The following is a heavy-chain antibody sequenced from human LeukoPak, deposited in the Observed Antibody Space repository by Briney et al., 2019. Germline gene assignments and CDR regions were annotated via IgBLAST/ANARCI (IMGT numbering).Heavy chain of an antibody. D-gene: IGHD4-17*01. CDR3: AREAVTRNYFDY. CDR2: IYSGGST. Sequence: GGSLRLSCAASGFTVSSSYMNWVRQAPGKGLEWVSVIYSGGSTYYADSVRGRFTISRDNSKNTLFLQMNGLRAEDTAVYYCAREAVTRNYFDYWGQGTLVTVSS. CDR1: GFTVSSSY. V-gene: IGHV3-53*01. J-gene: IGHJ4*02.